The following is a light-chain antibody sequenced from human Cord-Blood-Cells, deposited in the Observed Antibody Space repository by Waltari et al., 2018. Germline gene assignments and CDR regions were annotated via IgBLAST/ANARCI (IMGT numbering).Light chain of an antibody. J-gene: IGKJ2*01. Sequence: DIVMTQSPDYLAVPLGERATNKCKSSQSVLYSSNNNNYLAWYQQKPGQPPKLLIYWASTRESGVPDRFSGSGSGTDFTLTISSLQAEDVAVYYCQQYYSTPYTFGQGTKLEIK. CDR2: WAS. CDR3: QQYYSTPYT. V-gene: IGKV4-1*01. CDR1: QSVLYSSNNNNY.